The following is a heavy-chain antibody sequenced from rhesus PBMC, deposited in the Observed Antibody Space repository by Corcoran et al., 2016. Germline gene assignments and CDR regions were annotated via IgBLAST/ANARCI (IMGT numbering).Heavy chain of an antibody. CDR2: IGASSGST. Sequence: QVQLQESGPGLVKPSETLSLTCAVSGYSISSGYGWSWIRQPPGKGLEWIGYIGASSGSTNYNPSLNGRVTISKDTSKNQFSLKLSSVTAADTAVYYCARGGSTWFYWGQGVLVTVSS. V-gene: IGHV4-127*01. CDR3: ARGGSTWFY. J-gene: IGHJ4*01. D-gene: IGHD2-2*01. CDR1: GYSISSGYG.